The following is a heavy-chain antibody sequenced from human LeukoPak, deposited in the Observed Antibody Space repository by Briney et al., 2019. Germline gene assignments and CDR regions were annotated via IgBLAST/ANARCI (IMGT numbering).Heavy chain of an antibody. D-gene: IGHD3-10*01. J-gene: IGHJ4*02. Sequence: KPSETLSLTCTVSGGSISSYYWSWIRQPPGKGLEWIGYIYTSGSTNYNPSLKSRDTISVDTSKNQFSLELSSVTAADTAVYYCARSVRGGKQTNFDYWGQGTLVTVSS. V-gene: IGHV4-4*09. CDR2: IYTSGST. CDR1: GGSISSYY. CDR3: ARSVRGGKQTNFDY.